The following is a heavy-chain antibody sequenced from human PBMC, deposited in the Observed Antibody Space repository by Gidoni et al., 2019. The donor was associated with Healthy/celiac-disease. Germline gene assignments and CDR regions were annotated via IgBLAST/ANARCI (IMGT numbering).Heavy chain of an antibody. CDR1: GFPCSSHA. D-gene: IGHD2-8*01. V-gene: IGHV3-23*01. Sequence: VQLLESGGGLGQPGGAPMRSSSASGFPCSSHARSGVRLAPGKGREWVSAISGSSGSTYYADSVKGWLTMSRDNSKYTMYLPMNSLRAEDTAVYYWAKTGVHIVLMVYAIERFDPWGQGTLVTVSS. CDR2: ISGSSGST. J-gene: IGHJ5*02. CDR3: AKTGVHIVLMVYAIERFDP.